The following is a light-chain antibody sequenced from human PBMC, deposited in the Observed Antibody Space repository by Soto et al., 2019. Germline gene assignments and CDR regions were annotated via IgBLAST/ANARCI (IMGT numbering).Light chain of an antibody. CDR1: SGSIASNN. J-gene: IGLJ2*01. Sequence: NFMLTQPHSVSESPGKTVTISCTRSSGSIASNNVQWYQQRPGSAPTTVIYEDNQRPSGVPDRFSGSTDGSSNSASLTIYGLQTEDEADYYCQSYDSSVVVFGGGTQLTVL. V-gene: IGLV6-57*04. CDR2: EDN. CDR3: QSYDSSVVV.